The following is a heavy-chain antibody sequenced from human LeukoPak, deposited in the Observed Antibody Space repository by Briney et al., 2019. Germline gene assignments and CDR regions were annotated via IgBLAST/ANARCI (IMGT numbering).Heavy chain of an antibody. CDR3: ARVGQEKFYDILTGYYMGNWFAP. CDR2: IHSSGST. V-gene: IGHV4-4*07. CDR1: GFTFSNYN. Sequence: GSLRLSCAASGFTFSNYNMNWIRQPAGKGLEWIGRIHSSGSTYYNPSLKSRVTMSLDTAKNDFSLNLSPVTAADTAVYYCARVGQEKFYDILTGYYMGNWFAPWGQGTLVTVSS. D-gene: IGHD3-9*01. J-gene: IGHJ5*02.